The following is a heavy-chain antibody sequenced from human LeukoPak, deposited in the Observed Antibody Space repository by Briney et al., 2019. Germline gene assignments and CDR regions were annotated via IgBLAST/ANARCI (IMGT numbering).Heavy chain of an antibody. CDR3: TRGAGWLLDY. Sequence: GGSLRLSRAAAGFSFNSHWMSWVRQAPGKGLEWVAIINQDESVQHYVDSMRGRFTISRDNAKNSLYLQMNSLRDEDTAIYYCTRGAGWLLDYWGQGTLVTVSS. CDR1: GFSFNSHW. J-gene: IGHJ4*02. V-gene: IGHV3-7*01. D-gene: IGHD5-12*01. CDR2: INQDESVQ.